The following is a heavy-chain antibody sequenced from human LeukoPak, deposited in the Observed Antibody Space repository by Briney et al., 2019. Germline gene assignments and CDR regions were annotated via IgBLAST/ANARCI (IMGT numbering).Heavy chain of an antibody. CDR2: ISSSSSYI. CDR3: ARDLVGATGY. CDR1: GFTFSSYS. D-gene: IGHD1-26*01. Sequence: GGSLRLSCAASGFTFSSYSMNWVRQAPGKGLEWVSSISSSSSYIYYADSVKGRFTISRDNAKNPLYLQMNSLRAEDTAVYYCARDLVGATGYWGQGTLVTVSS. J-gene: IGHJ4*02. V-gene: IGHV3-21*01.